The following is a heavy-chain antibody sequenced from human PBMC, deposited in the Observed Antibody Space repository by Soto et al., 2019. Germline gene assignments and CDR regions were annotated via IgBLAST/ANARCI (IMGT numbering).Heavy chain of an antibody. J-gene: IGHJ5*02. CDR1: GGFLSESY. D-gene: IGHD3-16*01. Sequence: SETLSLTCAIYGGFLSESYWTWIRQPPGKGLEWIGEINHVGGTNYNPSLKSRVTMSVDTSQNQFSLRLISVTAADTAMYFCVRIRYQLPSSVLWLDPWGQGTPVTVSS. CDR3: VRIRYQLPSSVLWLDP. CDR2: INHVGGT. V-gene: IGHV4-34*01.